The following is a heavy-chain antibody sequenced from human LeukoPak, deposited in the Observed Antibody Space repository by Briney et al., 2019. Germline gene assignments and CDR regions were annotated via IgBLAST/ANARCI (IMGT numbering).Heavy chain of an antibody. CDR1: GFTVSSNF. CDR2: IYSGGTT. D-gene: IGHD3-22*01. J-gene: IGHJ4*02. CDR3: ARGRVNFDY. Sequence: GGSLRLSCAASGFTVSSNFMTWVRQAPGKGLEWVSVIYSGGTTYYADSVTGRFTISRDNSKNTLYLQMNSLRAEDTAVYYCARGRVNFDYWGQGTLATVSS. V-gene: IGHV3-53*01.